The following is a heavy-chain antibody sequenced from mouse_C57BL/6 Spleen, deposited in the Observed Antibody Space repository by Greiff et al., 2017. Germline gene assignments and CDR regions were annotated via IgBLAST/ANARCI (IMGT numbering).Heavy chain of an antibody. CDR1: GYTFTSYW. CDR2: IDPSDSYT. Sequence: QVQLQQPGAELVMPGASVKLSCKASGYTFTSYWMHWVKQRPGQGLEWIGEIDPSDSYTNYNQKFKGKSTLTVDKSSSTACMQLSRLTSEDSAVYYGARSPVVAPMYFDGWGTGTTVTVAS. D-gene: IGHD1-1*01. J-gene: IGHJ1*03. V-gene: IGHV1-69*01. CDR3: ARSPVVAPMYFDG.